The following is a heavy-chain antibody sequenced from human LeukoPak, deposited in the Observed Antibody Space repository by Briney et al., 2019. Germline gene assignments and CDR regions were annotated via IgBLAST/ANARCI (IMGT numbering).Heavy chain of an antibody. D-gene: IGHD4-17*01. CDR2: INPNSGGT. J-gene: IGHJ5*02. CDR1: GYTFTGYY. Sequence: ASVKVSCTASGYTFTGYYMHWVRQAPGQGLEWMGWINPNSGGTNYEQKFQGRVIMTRDTSISTAYMELSRLRFDDTAVYYCARHMTTANNWFDPWGQGTLVTVSS. V-gene: IGHV1-2*02. CDR3: ARHMTTANNWFDP.